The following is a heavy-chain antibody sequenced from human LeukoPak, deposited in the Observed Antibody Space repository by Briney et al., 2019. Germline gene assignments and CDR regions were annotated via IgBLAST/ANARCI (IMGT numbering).Heavy chain of an antibody. CDR3: ARLHSIAISCAFDI. Sequence: PSETLSLTCAVSGYSISSGYYWGWIRRPPGKGLEGIGRIYHSGSTYYNPSLKSRVTISVDTSKNQFSLKLSSVTAADTAVYYCARLHSIAISCAFDIWGQGTMVTVSS. V-gene: IGHV4-38-2*01. CDR2: IYHSGST. CDR1: GYSISSGYY. J-gene: IGHJ3*02. D-gene: IGHD2/OR15-2a*01.